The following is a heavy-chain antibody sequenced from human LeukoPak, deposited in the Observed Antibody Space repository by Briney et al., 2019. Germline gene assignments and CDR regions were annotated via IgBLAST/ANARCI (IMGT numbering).Heavy chain of an antibody. J-gene: IGHJ4*02. CDR3: ASLYYDSSGYYQICYFDY. Sequence: SETLSLTCTVSGGSISSSSYYWGWIRQPPGKGLEWIVSIYYSGSTYYNPSLKSRVTISVDTSKNQFSLNLSSVTAADTAVYYCASLYYDSSGYYQICYFDYWGQGTLVTVSS. D-gene: IGHD3-22*01. V-gene: IGHV4-39*01. CDR1: GGSISSSSYY. CDR2: IYYSGST.